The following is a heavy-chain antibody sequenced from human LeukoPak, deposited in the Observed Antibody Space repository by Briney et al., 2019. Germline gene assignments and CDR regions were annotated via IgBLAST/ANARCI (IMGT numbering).Heavy chain of an antibody. V-gene: IGHV4-34*01. CDR1: GGSFSGYY. D-gene: IGHD3-22*01. J-gene: IGHJ4*02. Sequence: SETLSLTCAVYGGSFSGYYWSWIRQPPGKGLEWIGGINHSGSTNYNPSLKSRVTISVDTSKNQFSLKLSSVTAADTAVYYCAREGGWDYYDSSGYVDYWGQGTLVTVSS. CDR2: INHSGST. CDR3: AREGGWDYYDSSGYVDY.